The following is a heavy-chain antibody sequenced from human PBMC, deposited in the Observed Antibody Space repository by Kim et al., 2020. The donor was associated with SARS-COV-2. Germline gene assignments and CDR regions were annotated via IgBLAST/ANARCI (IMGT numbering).Heavy chain of an antibody. CDR3: AGPYYYDSSGPHDAFDI. J-gene: IGHJ3*02. CDR1: GYTFTSYG. Sequence: ASVKVSCKASGYTFTSYGISWVRQAPGQGLEWMGWISAYNGNTNYAQKLQGRVTMTTDTSTSTAYMELRSLRSDDTAVYYCAGPYYYDSSGPHDAFDIWGQGTMVTVSS. D-gene: IGHD3-22*01. V-gene: IGHV1-18*04. CDR2: ISAYNGNT.